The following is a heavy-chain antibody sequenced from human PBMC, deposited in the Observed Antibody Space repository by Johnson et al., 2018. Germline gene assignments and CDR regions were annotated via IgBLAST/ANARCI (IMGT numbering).Heavy chain of an antibody. V-gene: IGHV4-4*02. J-gene: IGHJ3*02. D-gene: IGHD3-10*01. CDR2: IYHSGST. CDR1: GGSISSNNW. Sequence: QVQLQESGPGLVKPSGTLSLTCAVSGGSISSNNWWSWVRQPPGKGLEWIGEIYHSGSTTYNPSLKSRVTISVDKAKNQFSLKLRSVTAADTAVYYGASDLPSKPNLWFRAFDIWGQGTMVTVSS. CDR3: ASDLPSKPNLWFRAFDI.